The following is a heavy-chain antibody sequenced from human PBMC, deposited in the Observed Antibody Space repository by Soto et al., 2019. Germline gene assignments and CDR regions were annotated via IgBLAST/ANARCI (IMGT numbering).Heavy chain of an antibody. D-gene: IGHD5-18*01. CDR1: GFTFTSSA. Sequence: ASVKVSCKASGFTFTSSAVKWVRQARGQRLEWIGWIVVGSGNTNYAQKFQERVTITRDMSTSTAYMELSSLRSEDTAVYYCAADGRILLWLGYPYCMDFRGQGTMGTGSS. CDR3: AADGRILLWLGYPYCMDF. V-gene: IGHV1-58*01. CDR2: IVVGSGNT. J-gene: IGHJ6*02.